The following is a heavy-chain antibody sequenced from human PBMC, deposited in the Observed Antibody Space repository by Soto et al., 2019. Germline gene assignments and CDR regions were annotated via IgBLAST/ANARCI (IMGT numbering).Heavy chain of an antibody. D-gene: IGHD3-16*01. V-gene: IGHV3-23*01. Sequence: DVQLLESRGGLAQRGGSLRLSCAASGFSFSTYGMTWVRQAPGKGLEWVSYGGSGGSTYYADSVKVRFTISRDNSKNTLYLQMNSLRAEDTAVYYCVKFRGRAYHYYYIDVWGNGTTVTVSS. CDR1: GFSFSTYG. CDR3: VKFRGRAYHYYYIDV. CDR2: YGGSGGST. J-gene: IGHJ6*03.